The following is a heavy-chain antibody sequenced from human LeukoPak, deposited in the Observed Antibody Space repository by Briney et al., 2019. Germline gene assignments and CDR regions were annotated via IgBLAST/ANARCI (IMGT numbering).Heavy chain of an antibody. J-gene: IGHJ4*02. Sequence: PGGSLRLSCAASEFTFSSYWMSWVRQAPGKGLEWVADIKQDGSEKYYVDSVKGRFTISRDNAKNSLYLQMNSLRAEDTAVYYCARQGVVVVAAFIDYWGQGTLVTVSS. V-gene: IGHV3-7*01. CDR2: IKQDGSEK. CDR3: ARQGVVVVAAFIDY. D-gene: IGHD2-15*01. CDR1: EFTFSSYW.